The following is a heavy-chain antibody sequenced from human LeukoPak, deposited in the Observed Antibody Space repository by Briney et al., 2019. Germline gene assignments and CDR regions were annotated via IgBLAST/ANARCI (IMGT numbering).Heavy chain of an antibody. CDR3: ARRESTYQNYYYFYYMDV. CDR2: INWDGGST. V-gene: IGHV3-20*04. J-gene: IGHJ6*03. Sequence: PGGSLRLSCAASGFTFDDYGMSWVRQAPGKGLEWVSDINWDGGSTGYADSVKGRFTIPRDNAKNSLYLQMNSLRAEDTALYYCARRESTYQNYYYFYYMDVWGKGTTVTVSS. CDR1: GFTFDDYG.